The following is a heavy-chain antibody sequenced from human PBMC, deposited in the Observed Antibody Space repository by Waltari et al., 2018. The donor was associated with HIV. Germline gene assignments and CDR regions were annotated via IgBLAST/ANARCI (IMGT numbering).Heavy chain of an antibody. CDR1: GDSLSSASAA. J-gene: IGHJ4*02. CDR3: ARDSNGLDY. CDR2: TYHRSKWFQ. V-gene: IGHV6-1*02. Sequence: HVQLLQSGPGLVTSSQPLSITCAITGDSLSSASAAGNWIRLSPSGRLEWLGRTYHRSKWFQLYAPSVRGRIRVDVDTSVNHFSLHLDSVTPDDTAVYYCARDSNGLDYWGQGTVVTVSS. D-gene: IGHD4-4*01.